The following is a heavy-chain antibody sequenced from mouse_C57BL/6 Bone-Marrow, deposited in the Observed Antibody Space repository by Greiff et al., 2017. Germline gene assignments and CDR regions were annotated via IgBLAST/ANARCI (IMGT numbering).Heavy chain of an antibody. J-gene: IGHJ4*01. V-gene: IGHV3-6*01. CDR1: GYSITSGYY. CDR3: ARLRARDY. CDR2: ITYDGNN. D-gene: IGHD1-1*01. Sequence: EVQLKESGPGLVKPSPSLSLTCSVTGYSITSGYYWDWIRQFPGNKLEWMGYITYDGNNNYNPSLKNRISITRDTSKNPLFLKLNSVTTEDTATYNCARLRARDYWGQGTSVTVSA.